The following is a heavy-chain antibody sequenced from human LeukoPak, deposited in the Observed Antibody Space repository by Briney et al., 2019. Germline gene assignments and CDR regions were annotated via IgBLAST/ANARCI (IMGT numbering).Heavy chain of an antibody. CDR3: ARSGTAMLLRDAFDI. CDR1: GYSISSGYY. CDR2: IYYSGST. J-gene: IGHJ3*02. Sequence: SETLSLTCTVSGYSISSGYYWGWIRQPPGKGLEWIGSIYYSGSTYYNPSLKSRVTISVDTSKNQFSLKLSSVTAADTAVYYCARSGTAMLLRDAFDIWGQGTMVTVSS. D-gene: IGHD5-18*01. V-gene: IGHV4-38-2*02.